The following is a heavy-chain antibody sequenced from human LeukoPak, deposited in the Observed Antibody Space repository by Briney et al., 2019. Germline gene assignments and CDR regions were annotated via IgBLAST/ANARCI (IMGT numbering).Heavy chain of an antibody. D-gene: IGHD6-6*01. CDR1: GFTFSSYS. V-gene: IGHV3-23*01. CDR3: AKRIQYSSSSAYFDY. CDR2: ISDSGGNT. Sequence: GGSLRLSCAASGFTFSSYSMNWVRQAPGKGLEWVSSISDSGGNTYYTDSVKGRFTISRDNSKNTLYLQMNSLRADDTAIYYCAKRIQYSSSSAYFDYWGQGTLVTASS. J-gene: IGHJ4*02.